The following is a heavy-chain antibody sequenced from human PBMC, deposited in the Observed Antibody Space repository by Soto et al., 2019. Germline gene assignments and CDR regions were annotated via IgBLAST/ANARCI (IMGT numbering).Heavy chain of an antibody. CDR2: ISRSSDHM. J-gene: IGHJ4*02. CDR3: TRAISGGPFDY. D-gene: IGHD2-15*01. V-gene: IGHV3-21*01. CDR1: GFIFSTYS. Sequence: EVQLVESGGGLVKPGGSLRLSCAASGFIFSTYSMNWVRQTPGKGLEWVSSISRSSDHMYYADSVRGRFTIPRDNAKNSLFLQMNSLRAEDTAVYYCTRAISGGPFDYWGQGALVTVSS.